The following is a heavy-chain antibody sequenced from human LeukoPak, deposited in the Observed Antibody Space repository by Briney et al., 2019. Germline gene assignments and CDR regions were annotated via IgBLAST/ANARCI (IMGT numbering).Heavy chain of an antibody. CDR1: GGSISSYY. V-gene: IGHV4-59*08. J-gene: IGHJ3*02. CDR3: ARLHRHYYDSTGYYLLDGFDI. D-gene: IGHD3-22*01. CDR2: IYYSGST. Sequence: SETLSLTCTVSGGSISSYYWSWIRQPPGKGLEWIGYIYYSGSTNYNPSLKSRVTMSIDTSRNQFSLNLSSATAADTAMFYCARLHRHYYDSTGYYLLDGFDIWGQGTMVTISS.